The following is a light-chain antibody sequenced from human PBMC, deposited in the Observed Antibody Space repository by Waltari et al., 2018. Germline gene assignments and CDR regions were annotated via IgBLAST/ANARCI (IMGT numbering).Light chain of an antibody. V-gene: IGLV2-23*02. Sequence: QSALTQPASVSGSPGQSITISCTGTSSDVGNYKRVSWYQQHPGKAPKLMIYAVSKLPSGVSARVSGSKSGDMASLTISGLQPEDEAEYFCSSYAGSSKGVFGGGTKVTVL. CDR2: AVS. CDR1: SSDVGNYKR. CDR3: SSYAGSSKGV. J-gene: IGLJ2*01.